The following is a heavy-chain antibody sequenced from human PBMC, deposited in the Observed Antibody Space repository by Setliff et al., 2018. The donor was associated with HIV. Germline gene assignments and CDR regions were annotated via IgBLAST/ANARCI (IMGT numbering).Heavy chain of an antibody. CDR3: ARGGRSTVTQWAWFDP. J-gene: IGHJ5*02. D-gene: IGHD4-17*01. Sequence: LSLTCTVSGGSISSYYWSWIRQPPGKGLEWIGYISYSGSADYNPSLKSRATISGDTTKNQISLKLTSVTAADTAVYYCARGGRSTVTQWAWFDPWGQGTLVTVSS. V-gene: IGHV4-59*12. CDR1: GGSISSYY. CDR2: ISYSGSA.